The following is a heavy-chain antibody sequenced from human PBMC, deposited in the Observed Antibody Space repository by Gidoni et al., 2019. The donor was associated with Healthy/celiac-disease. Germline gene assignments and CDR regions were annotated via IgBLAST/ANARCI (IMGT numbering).Heavy chain of an antibody. D-gene: IGHD1-26*01. CDR2: IWYDGGNK. Sequence: QVQLVESGGGVVQPGRSLRLSCAASGLTFSSYGMHWVRQAPGKGLEWVAVIWYDGGNKYYADSVKGRFTISRDNSKNTLYLQINSLRAEDTAVYYCARDQMGDGYFDYWGQGTLVTVSS. V-gene: IGHV3-33*01. CDR3: ARDQMGDGYFDY. CDR1: GLTFSSYG. J-gene: IGHJ4*02.